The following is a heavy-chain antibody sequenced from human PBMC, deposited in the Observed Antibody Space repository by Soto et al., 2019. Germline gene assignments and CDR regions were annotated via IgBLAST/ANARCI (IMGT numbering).Heavy chain of an antibody. CDR3: ARDLPRDLVPGSFDI. D-gene: IGHD3-10*02. V-gene: IGHV1-46*03. CDR1: GYTFTRYN. Sequence: QAQLVQSGAEVKKPGASANISCKASGYTFTRYNIHWVRQAPGQGLEWMGIIDTRGGSADYTQRSQGRVTMTRDTSTSTVYMELSSLGSEDTAVYYCARDLPRDLVPGSFDIWGQGTLVTVSS. CDR2: IDTRGGSA. J-gene: IGHJ3*02.